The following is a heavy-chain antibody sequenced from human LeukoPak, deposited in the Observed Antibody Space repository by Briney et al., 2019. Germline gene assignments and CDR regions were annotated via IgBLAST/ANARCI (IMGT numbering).Heavy chain of an antibody. CDR3: ARGMEYYYDSSGYYGG. CDR2: ISSSGSTI. CDR1: GFTFSDYY. D-gene: IGHD3-22*01. J-gene: IGHJ4*02. V-gene: IGHV3-11*01. Sequence: GGSLRLSCAASGFTFSDYYMSWIRQAPGKGQEWVSYISSSGSTIYYADSVKGRFTISRDNAKNSLYLQMNSLRAEDTAVYYCARGMEYYYDSSGYYGGWGQGTLVTVSS.